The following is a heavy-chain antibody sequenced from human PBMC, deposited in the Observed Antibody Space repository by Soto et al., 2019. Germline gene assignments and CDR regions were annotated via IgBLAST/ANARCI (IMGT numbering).Heavy chain of an antibody. D-gene: IGHD3-10*01. CDR2: ISGGGGST. CDR3: AKAVTLVRGINPYSYGLDV. V-gene: IGHV3-23*01. J-gene: IGHJ6*02. Sequence: DVQLLESGGGLVQPGGSLRLSCAVSGFPFSSYVMTWVRQAPGKGLEWVSVISGGGGSTNYAESVKGRFTISRDNSENTLYLKMISLRAEDTAVYYCAKAVTLVRGINPYSYGLDVWGQGTTVTVSS. CDR1: GFPFSSYV.